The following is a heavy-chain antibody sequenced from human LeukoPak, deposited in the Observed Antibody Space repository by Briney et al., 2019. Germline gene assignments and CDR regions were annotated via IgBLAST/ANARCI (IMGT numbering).Heavy chain of an antibody. D-gene: IGHD3-3*01. Sequence: SETLSLTCTVSGGSISSSSYYWGWIRQPPGKVLEWIGSIYYSGSTYYNPSLKSRVTISVDTSKNQFSLKLSSVTAADTAVYYCARHGIVDDFWSGYQYGYFDYWGQGALVTVSS. CDR3: ARHGIVDDFWSGYQYGYFDY. J-gene: IGHJ4*02. CDR1: GGSISSSSYY. CDR2: IYYSGST. V-gene: IGHV4-39*01.